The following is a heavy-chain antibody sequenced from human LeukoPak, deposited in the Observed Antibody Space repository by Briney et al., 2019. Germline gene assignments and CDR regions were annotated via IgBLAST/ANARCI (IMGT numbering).Heavy chain of an antibody. V-gene: IGHV3-11*01. CDR1: GFIFSDYY. CDR3: ARAPGYDSSGYAFDI. D-gene: IGHD3-22*01. J-gene: IGHJ3*02. Sequence: GGSLRLSCAASGFIFSDYYMSWIRQAPGKGLEWVSYISSSGSSIYYADSVKGRFTISRDNAKDSLYLQMNSLRAEDTAVYYCARAPGYDSSGYAFDIWGQGTMVTVSS. CDR2: ISSSGSSI.